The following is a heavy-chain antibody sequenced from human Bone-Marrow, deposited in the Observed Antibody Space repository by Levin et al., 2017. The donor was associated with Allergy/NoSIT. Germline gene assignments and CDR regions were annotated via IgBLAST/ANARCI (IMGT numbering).Heavy chain of an antibody. CDR2: IWYDGSNK. Sequence: GGSLRLSCAASGFTFSSYGMHWVRQAPGKGLEWVALIWYDGSNKYYADSVKGRFTISRDNSENTPYLQMKSLRAEDTAVYYCARGYYYRSGSYYTPLNYWGQGTLVTVSS. V-gene: IGHV3-33*01. CDR1: GFTFSSYG. J-gene: IGHJ4*02. D-gene: IGHD3-10*01. CDR3: ARGYYYRSGSYYTPLNY.